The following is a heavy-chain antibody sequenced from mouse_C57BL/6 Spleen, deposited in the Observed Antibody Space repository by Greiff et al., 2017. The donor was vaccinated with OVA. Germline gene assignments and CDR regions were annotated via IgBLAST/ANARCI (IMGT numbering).Heavy chain of an antibody. CDR3: AKSVPIYDGYYFDY. J-gene: IGHJ2*01. V-gene: IGHV2-5*01. CDR1: GFSLTSYG. Sequence: VHLVESGPGLVQPSQSLSITCTVSGFSLTSYGVHWVRQSPGKGLEWLGVIWRGGSTDYNAAFMSRLSITKDNSKSQVFFKMNSLQADDTAIYYCAKSVPIYDGYYFDYWGQGTTLTVSS. D-gene: IGHD2-3*01. CDR2: IWRGGST.